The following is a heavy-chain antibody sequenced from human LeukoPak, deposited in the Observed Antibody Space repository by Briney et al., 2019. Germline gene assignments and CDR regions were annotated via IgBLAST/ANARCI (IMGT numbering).Heavy chain of an antibody. Sequence: GASVKVSCKASGYTFTGYYMHWVRQAPGQGLEWMGWINPNSGGTIYAQKFQGRVTMTRDTSISTVYMELSRLRSDDTAVYYCARLGDYGDGFDYWGQGTLVTVSS. CDR1: GYTFTGYY. CDR2: INPNSGGT. V-gene: IGHV1-2*02. CDR3: ARLGDYGDGFDY. J-gene: IGHJ4*02. D-gene: IGHD4-17*01.